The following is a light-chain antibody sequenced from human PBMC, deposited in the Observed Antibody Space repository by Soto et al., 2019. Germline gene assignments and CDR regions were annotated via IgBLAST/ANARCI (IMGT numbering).Light chain of an antibody. J-gene: IGKJ2*02. V-gene: IGKV3-20*01. CDR2: GAS. CDR1: ESVSRNY. CDR3: QQYNNWPPCT. Sequence: EIVLTQSPGTLSLSPGEMATLSCSASESVSRNYIAWYQQKPGQAPRLLIYGASNRATGIPDRFSGSGSGTDFTLTISRLEPEDFAIYYCQQYNNWPPCTFGQGTKVDIK.